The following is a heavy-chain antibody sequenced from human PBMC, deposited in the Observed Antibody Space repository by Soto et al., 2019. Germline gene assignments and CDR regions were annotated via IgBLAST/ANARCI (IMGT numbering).Heavy chain of an antibody. Sequence: EVQLVESGGGLVQPGGSLRLSCAASGFSFNNYWMPWVRQAPGKGLVWVSRVRGDETMTNYADSVKGRFTISRDNAKNPLYLQMNRLRDEDTAVYCGARVGPKAEFDYWGHGTLVTVAS. V-gene: IGHV3-74*02. CDR1: GFSFNNYW. J-gene: IGHJ4*01. CDR2: VRGDETMT. CDR3: ARVGPKAEFDY. D-gene: IGHD1-26*01.